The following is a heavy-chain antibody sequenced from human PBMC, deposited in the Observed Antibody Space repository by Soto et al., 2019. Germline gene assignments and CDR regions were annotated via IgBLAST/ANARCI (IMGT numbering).Heavy chain of an antibody. CDR1: GFTFNYYP. Sequence: QMQLVESGGGVVQPGGSLRLSCAASGFTFNYYPMHWVRQAPGKGLEWVAVVSFDGSNKYYADSVKGRFTISKDNSKNTLCLQMNSLRREDRAVYYCARLPGPLVAVLYIYPLDGREAMSDVDVWGQGTTVTVSS. CDR2: VSFDGSNK. D-gene: IGHD6-19*01. V-gene: IGHV3-30-3*01. CDR3: ARLPGPLVAVLYIYPLDGREAMSDVDV. J-gene: IGHJ6*02.